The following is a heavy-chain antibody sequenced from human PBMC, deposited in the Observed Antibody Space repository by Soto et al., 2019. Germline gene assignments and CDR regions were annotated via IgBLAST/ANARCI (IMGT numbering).Heavy chain of an antibody. D-gene: IGHD2-15*01. CDR3: ASLGYCSGGSCNRDWFDP. CDR1: GGSISSDGYY. J-gene: IGHJ5*02. V-gene: IGHV4-31*03. CDR2: IYYSGST. Sequence: SETLSLTCTVSGGSISSDGYYWSWIRQHPGKGLEWIGYIYYSGSTYYNPSLKSRVTISVDTSKNQFSLKLSSVTAADTAVYYCASLGYCSGGSCNRDWFDPWGQGTLVTVSS.